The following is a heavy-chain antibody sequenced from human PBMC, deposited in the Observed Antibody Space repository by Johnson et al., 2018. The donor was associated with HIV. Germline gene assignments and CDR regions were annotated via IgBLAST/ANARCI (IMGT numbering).Heavy chain of an antibody. CDR1: EFTVSSNY. CDR2: ISSGGVT. CDR3: AREGAWELRPGAFDI. J-gene: IGHJ3*02. Sequence: EVQLVESGGGLIQPGGSLRLSCAASEFTVSSNYMSWVRQAPGKGLEWVSVISSGGVTYYADSVKGRFSISRDNSKSSLYLQMNSLRAEDTAVYYCAREGAWELRPGAFDIWGQGTMVTVSS. D-gene: IGHD1-26*01. V-gene: IGHV3-53*01.